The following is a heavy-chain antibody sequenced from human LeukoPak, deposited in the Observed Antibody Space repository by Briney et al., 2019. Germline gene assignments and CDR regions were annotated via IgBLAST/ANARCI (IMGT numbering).Heavy chain of an antibody. J-gene: IGHJ4*02. V-gene: IGHV1-18*01. Sequence: ASVKVSCKVSGYTLTELSMHWVRQAPGKGLEWMGWISAYNGHTNYAQKVRGRVTMTTDTSTSAAYMELRSLRSDDTAVYYCARESPGDFDYWGQGTLVTVSS. D-gene: IGHD7-27*01. CDR3: ARESPGDFDY. CDR2: ISAYNGHT. CDR1: GYTLTELS.